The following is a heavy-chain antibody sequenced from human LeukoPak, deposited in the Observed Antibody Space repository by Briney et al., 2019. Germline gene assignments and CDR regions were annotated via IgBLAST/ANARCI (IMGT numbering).Heavy chain of an antibody. D-gene: IGHD3-16*02. CDR2: IYYSGST. J-gene: IGHJ4*02. CDR1: GGSISSYY. Sequence: PSETLSLTCTVSGGSISSYYWSWIRQPPGKGLEWIGYIYYSGSTNYNPSLKSRVTISVDTSKNQFSLKLSSVTAADPAVYYCARHANYDYVWGSYRQGYYFDYWGQGTLVTVSS. CDR3: ARHANYDYVWGSYRQGYYFDY. V-gene: IGHV4-59*08.